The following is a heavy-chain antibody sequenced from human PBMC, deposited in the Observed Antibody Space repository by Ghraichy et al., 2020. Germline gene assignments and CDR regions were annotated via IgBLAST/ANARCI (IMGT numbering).Heavy chain of an antibody. V-gene: IGHV4-31*03. D-gene: IGHD4-17*01. CDR3: ARCYGDYVGGALDI. J-gene: IGHJ3*02. CDR2: MYYSGST. Sequence: LSLTCSVSGDSISSSGYYWSWIRQHPKKGLEWLGYMYYSGSTYYNPSLKSRLSISGDTSKNQFSLKLSSVTAADTAVYYCARCYGDYVGGALDIWGQGTGVTVSS. CDR1: GDSISSSGYY.